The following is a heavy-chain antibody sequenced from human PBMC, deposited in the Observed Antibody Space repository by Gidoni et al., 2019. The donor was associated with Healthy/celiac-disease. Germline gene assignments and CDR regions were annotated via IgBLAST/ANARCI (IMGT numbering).Heavy chain of an antibody. Sequence: QVQLQESGPGLVKPSQTLSLTYTVSGGSISSGSYYWSWIRQPAGKGLEWSGRIYTSGSTDYNPSLKGRVTISVDTSKNQFSLKLSSVTAADTAVYYCARDTGYSYGTDWGQGNLVTVSS. CDR1: GGSISSGSYY. J-gene: IGHJ4*02. D-gene: IGHD5-18*01. V-gene: IGHV4-61*02. CDR3: ARDTGYSYGTD. CDR2: IYTSGST.